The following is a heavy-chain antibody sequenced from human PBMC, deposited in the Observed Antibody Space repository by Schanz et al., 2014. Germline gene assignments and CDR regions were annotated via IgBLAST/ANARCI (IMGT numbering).Heavy chain of an antibody. V-gene: IGHV3-7*01. CDR1: GFTFGNFF. Sequence: EVQLVESGGGLVQPGGSLRLSCAASGFTFGNFFMSWVRQAPGKGLEWVANIKQDGSAKNYVDSVKGRFTISRDNPKNSLCLQMNSLRAEDTALYYCARVLGGDEGLDQWGQGTLVTVSS. D-gene: IGHD4-17*01. CDR3: ARVLGGDEGLDQ. CDR2: IKQDGSAK. J-gene: IGHJ4*02.